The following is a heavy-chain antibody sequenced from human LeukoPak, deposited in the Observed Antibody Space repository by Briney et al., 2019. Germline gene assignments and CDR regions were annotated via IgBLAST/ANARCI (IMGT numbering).Heavy chain of an antibody. D-gene: IGHD6-19*01. J-gene: IGHJ4*02. CDR3: ARQWLVNG. CDR2: ISESGGTT. Sequence: GGSLRLSCAASGFTFSSYDMNWVRQAPEKGLEWVSSISESGGTTDYADSVKGRFTISRDNSKNTLYLQMNSLRAEDTAVYYCARQWLVNGWGQGTLVTVSS. V-gene: IGHV3-23*01. CDR1: GFTFSSYD.